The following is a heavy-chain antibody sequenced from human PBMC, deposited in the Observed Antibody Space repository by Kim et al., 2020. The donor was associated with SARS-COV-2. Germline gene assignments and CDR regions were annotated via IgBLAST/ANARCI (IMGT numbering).Heavy chain of an antibody. CDR2: ISYDGSNK. CDR1: GFTFSSYG. CDR3: AKEGYCSGGSCYGNYFY. Sequence: GGSLRLSCAASGFTFSSYGMHWVRQAPGKGLEWVAVISYDGSNKYYADSVKGRFTISRDNSKNTLYLQMNSLRAEDTALYYCAKEGYCSGGSCYGNYFY. J-gene: IGHJ4*01. V-gene: IGHV3-30*18. D-gene: IGHD2-15*01.